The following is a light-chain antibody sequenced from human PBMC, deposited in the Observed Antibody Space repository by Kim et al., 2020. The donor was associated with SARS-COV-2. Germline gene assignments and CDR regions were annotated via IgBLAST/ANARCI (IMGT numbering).Light chain of an antibody. J-gene: IGLJ1*01. CDR2: GNS. CDR3: QSYDSSLSAPYV. CDR1: SSNIGADYD. Sequence: VTISCTGSSSNIGADYDVHWDQQLPGTAPKLLIYGNSNRPSGVPDRFSGSKSGTSASLAITGLQAEDEADYYCQSYDSSLSAPYVFGTGTKVTVL. V-gene: IGLV1-40*01.